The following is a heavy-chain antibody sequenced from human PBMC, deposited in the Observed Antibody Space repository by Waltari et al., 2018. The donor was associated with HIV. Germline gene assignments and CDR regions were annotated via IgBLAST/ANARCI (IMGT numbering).Heavy chain of an antibody. CDR3: AKDMGSQDWLLRAETGDFFDY. D-gene: IGHD3-22*01. CDR1: GFHFDEYA. Sequence: EVQLVQSRGGLFQPGRSMRLSCAASGFHFDEYAMPWVRQVPGKGLEWVSGITWNGVVLGYANSVRGRSVISRDNGKKALYLQMRDLRPNDTAVYFCAKDMGSQDWLLRAETGDFFDYWGQGSRVAVSS. CDR2: ITWNGVVL. V-gene: IGHV3-9*01. J-gene: IGHJ4*02.